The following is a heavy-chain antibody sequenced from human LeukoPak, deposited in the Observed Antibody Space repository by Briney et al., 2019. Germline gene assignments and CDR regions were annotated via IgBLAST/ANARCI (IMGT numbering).Heavy chain of an antibody. CDR1: GFTFSSYD. CDR3: ARDEGNSWPFDY. CDR2: IGTAGDT. J-gene: IGHJ4*02. Sequence: PGGSLRLSCAASGFTFSSYDMHWVRQATGKGLEWVSAIGTAGDTYYPGSVKGRFTISRENAKNSLYLQMNSLRAGDTAVYYCARDEGNSWPFDYWGQGTLVTVSS. V-gene: IGHV3-13*04. D-gene: IGHD6-13*01.